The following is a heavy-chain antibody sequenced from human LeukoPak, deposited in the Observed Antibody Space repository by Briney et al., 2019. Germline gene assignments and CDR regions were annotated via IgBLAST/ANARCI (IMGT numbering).Heavy chain of an antibody. CDR3: AGLVGRYSSGLYYYYFDY. V-gene: IGHV4-4*02. D-gene: IGHD3-22*01. CDR1: GGSINSLDL. J-gene: IGHJ4*02. CDR2: MYLSGTT. Sequence: KSSETLSLTCTVSGGSINSLDLWSWVRQPPGKGLVWIGEMYLSGTTHSNPSVKSRVTISIDKSKNQFFLNLSSVTAADTAVYYCAGLVGRYSSGLYYYYFDYWGQGTLVTVSS.